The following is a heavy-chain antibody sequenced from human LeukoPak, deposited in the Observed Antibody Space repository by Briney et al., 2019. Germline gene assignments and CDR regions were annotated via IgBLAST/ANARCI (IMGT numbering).Heavy chain of an antibody. CDR1: GYTFTSYG. CDR2: ISAYNGNT. D-gene: IGHD6-13*01. Sequence: ASVKVSCKASGYTFTSYGISWVRQAPGQGLEWMGWISAYNGNTNYAQKLQGRVTMTTDTSASTAYMELRSLRSDDTAVYYCATFAAEQQHDYWGQGTLVTVSS. CDR3: ATFAAEQQHDY. V-gene: IGHV1-18*01. J-gene: IGHJ4*02.